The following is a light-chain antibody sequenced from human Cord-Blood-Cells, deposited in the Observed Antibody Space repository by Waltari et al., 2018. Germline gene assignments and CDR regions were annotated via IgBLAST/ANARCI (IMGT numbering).Light chain of an antibody. V-gene: IGKV3-20*01. CDR3: QQYGSSPT. CDR1: QSVSSSY. J-gene: IGKJ4*01. Sequence: EVVLTQSPGPLFLSPRERAHLSCRDSQSVSSSYLACYQQKPGQAPRLLIYGASSRATGIPDRFSGSGSGTDFTLTISRLEPEDFAVYYCQQYGSSPTFGGGTKVEIK. CDR2: GAS.